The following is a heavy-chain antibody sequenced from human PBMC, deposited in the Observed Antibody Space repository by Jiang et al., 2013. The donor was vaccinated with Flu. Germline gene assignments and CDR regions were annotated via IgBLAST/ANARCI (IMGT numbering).Heavy chain of an antibody. J-gene: IGHJ2*01. CDR3: AKNDYGDYGVDL. CDR1: GFTFSSYG. D-gene: IGHD4-17*01. Sequence: VQLLESGGGVVQPGRSLRLSCAASGFTFSSYGMHWVRQAPGKGLEWVAVISYDGSNKYYADSVKGRFTISRDNSKNTLYLQMNSLRAEDTAVYYCAKNDYGDYGVDLWGRGTLVTVSS. CDR2: ISYDGSNK. V-gene: IGHV3-30*18.